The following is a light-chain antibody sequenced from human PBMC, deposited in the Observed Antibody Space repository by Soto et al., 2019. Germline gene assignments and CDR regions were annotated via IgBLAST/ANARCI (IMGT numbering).Light chain of an antibody. V-gene: IGLV4-60*03. J-gene: IGLJ3*02. CDR3: ETWSTNIRV. CDR2: LEGSGSY. CDR1: SGHSSYI. Sequence: QSVLTQSSSASASLGSSVKLTCTLSSGHSSYIIAWHQQQPGKAPRYLMKLEGSGSYNKGSGVPDRFSGSSSGADRYLTISNLQSEDEADYYCETWSTNIRVFGGGTKVTVL.